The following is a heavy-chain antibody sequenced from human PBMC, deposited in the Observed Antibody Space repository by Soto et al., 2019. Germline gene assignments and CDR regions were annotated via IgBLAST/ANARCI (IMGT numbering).Heavy chain of an antibody. CDR1: GFMLYGHD. Sequence: GGSLRLSCVVPGFMLYGHDMHWVRQAPGKGLEWVSALYDVDGSFYADSVKGRFTTSSDSSKTTVYLQMNDLRPDDTAVYYCATWHEREHAYDVWGQGTTVTVSS. CDR2: LYDVDGS. D-gene: IGHD1-1*01. CDR3: ATWHEREHAYDV. V-gene: IGHV3-53*01. J-gene: IGHJ3*01.